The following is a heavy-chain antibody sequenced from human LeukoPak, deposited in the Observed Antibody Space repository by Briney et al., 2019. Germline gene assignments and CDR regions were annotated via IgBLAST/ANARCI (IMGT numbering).Heavy chain of an antibody. CDR1: GFTLSNNY. D-gene: IGHD6-13*01. V-gene: IGHV3-23*01. Sequence: GGSLRLSCAASGFTLSNNYMSWVRQGPGKGLEWVSTISGSGGSTYYADSVKGRFTISRDNSKNTLFLQMNSLRADDTAVYFCAKDQKSIAATGYDYWGQGTLVTVSS. CDR3: AKDQKSIAATGYDY. CDR2: ISGSGGST. J-gene: IGHJ4*02.